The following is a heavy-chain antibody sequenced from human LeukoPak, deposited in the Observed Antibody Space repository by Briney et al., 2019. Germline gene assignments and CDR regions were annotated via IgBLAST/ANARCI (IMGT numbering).Heavy chain of an antibody. J-gene: IGHJ4*02. Sequence: ASVKVSCKASGYTFTSYGISWVQQAPGQGLEWMGWISAYNGNTNYAQKLQGRVTMTTDTSTSTAYMELRSLRSDDTAVYYCARGLVLQWLVGYYFDYWGQGTLVTVSS. CDR1: GYTFTSYG. V-gene: IGHV1-18*01. D-gene: IGHD6-19*01. CDR3: ARGLVLQWLVGYYFDY. CDR2: ISAYNGNT.